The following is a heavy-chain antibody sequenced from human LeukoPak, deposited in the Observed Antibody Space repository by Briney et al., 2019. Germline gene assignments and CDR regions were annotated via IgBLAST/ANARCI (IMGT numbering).Heavy chain of an antibody. Sequence: SETLSLTCTVSGGSISSFYWSWIRQPPGKGLEWIGYIYYSGSTNYNPSLKSRVTISVDTSKNQFSLKLYSVTAADTAVYYCARYRVEMAATPSHLFDYWGQGTLVTVSS. J-gene: IGHJ4*02. CDR3: ARYRVEMAATPSHLFDY. V-gene: IGHV4-59*01. CDR1: GGSISSFY. D-gene: IGHD5-24*01. CDR2: IYYSGST.